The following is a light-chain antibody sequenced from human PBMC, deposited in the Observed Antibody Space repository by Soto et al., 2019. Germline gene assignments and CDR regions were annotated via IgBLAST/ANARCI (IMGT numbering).Light chain of an antibody. V-gene: IGKV4-1*01. Sequence: DIVMTQSPDSLAVSLGERATINCKSSQSGLYRSNNKNYLAWYQQKPGQPPKLLIYWASTRASGVPDRFSGSGSGTDFTLTISSLQAEDVAVYYCQQYYSTPYTFGQGTKLEIK. J-gene: IGKJ2*01. CDR2: WAS. CDR3: QQYYSTPYT. CDR1: QSGLYRSNNKNY.